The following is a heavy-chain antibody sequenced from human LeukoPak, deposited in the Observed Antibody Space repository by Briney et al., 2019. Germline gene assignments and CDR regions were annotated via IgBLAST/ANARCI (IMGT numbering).Heavy chain of an antibody. J-gene: IGHJ4*02. V-gene: IGHV3-23*01. D-gene: IGHD1-26*01. CDR3: AKVHCGASFDN. CDR2: ISCSGGST. CDR1: GFTFSSYA. Sequence: HPGGSLRLSCAASGFTFSSYAMSWVRQAPGKGLEWVSAISCSGGSTYYADSVKGRFTISRDNSKNTLYLQMNRLRAEDTAVYYCAKVHCGASFDNWGQGTLVTVSS.